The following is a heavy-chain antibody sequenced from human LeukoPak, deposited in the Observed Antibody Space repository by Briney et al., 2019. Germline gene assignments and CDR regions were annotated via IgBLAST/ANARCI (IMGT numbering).Heavy chain of an antibody. Sequence: PGGSLRLSCAASGFSFNDAWMSWVRQARGKGLEWVSYITSGSSPIYYADSVKGRFTISRDNAKNSLYLQMNSLRAEDTAVYYCARDSRLGEFHDAFDIWGQGTMVTVSS. CDR1: GFSFNDAW. J-gene: IGHJ3*02. CDR3: ARDSRLGEFHDAFDI. V-gene: IGHV3-48*01. CDR2: ITSGSSPI. D-gene: IGHD3-10*01.